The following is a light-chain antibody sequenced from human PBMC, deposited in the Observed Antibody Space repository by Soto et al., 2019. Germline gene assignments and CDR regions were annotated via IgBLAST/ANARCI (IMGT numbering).Light chain of an antibody. CDR3: QQYNNYSTT. CDR2: DAS. J-gene: IGKJ1*01. Sequence: DIQMTQSPSTLSASVGDRFTITCRASQSISSWLAWYQQKPGKAPKLLIYDASSLESGVPSSFSGSGSGTEFTLTISSLQPDDFATYYCQQYNNYSTTFGQGTKVEIK. CDR1: QSISSW. V-gene: IGKV1-5*01.